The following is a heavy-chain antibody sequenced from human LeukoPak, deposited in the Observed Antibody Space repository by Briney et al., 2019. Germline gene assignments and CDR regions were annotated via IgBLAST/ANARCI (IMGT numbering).Heavy chain of an antibody. J-gene: IGHJ4*02. CDR3: ATDRTSWIQLDY. CDR2: INPNSGGT. Sequence: ASVKVSCKASGYTFTGYYMHWVRQAPGQGLEWMGWINPNSGGTNYAQKFQGRVTMTEDTSTDTAYMELSSLRSEDTAVYYCATDRTSWIQLDYWGQGTLVTVSS. CDR1: GYTFTGYY. V-gene: IGHV1-2*02. D-gene: IGHD5-18*01.